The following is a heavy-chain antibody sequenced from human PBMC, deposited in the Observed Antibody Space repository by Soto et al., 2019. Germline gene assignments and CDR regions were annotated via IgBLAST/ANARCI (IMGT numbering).Heavy chain of an antibody. CDR2: ISGSGRTT. CDR3: AKFRGPSYSYYYMDV. J-gene: IGHJ6*03. V-gene: IGHV3-23*01. D-gene: IGHD3-16*01. CDR1: GFTFGTYV. Sequence: EVQLLESGGGLVQPGGSLRLSCAASGFTFGTYVMKWLRQAPGRGLECVSFISGSGRTTYYADSVKGRFTVSRDNSKNTMYLQMNSLRAEDTALYYCAKFRGPSYSYYYMDVWGKGPRSPSP.